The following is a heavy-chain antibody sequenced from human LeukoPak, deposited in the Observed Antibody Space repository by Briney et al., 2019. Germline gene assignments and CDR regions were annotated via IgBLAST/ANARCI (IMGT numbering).Heavy chain of an antibody. V-gene: IGHV3-48*04. CDR3: ARVFRPRRSSSWTPLGY. J-gene: IGHJ4*02. CDR2: IHSSGAII. D-gene: IGHD6-13*01. Sequence: GGSLRLPCVASGFSLSSYSMNWDRQAPGKGLEWISFIHSSGAIIFYADSVKGRFTISRDNAKNSLYLQMNSLRAEDTAVYYCARVFRPRRSSSWTPLGYWGQGTLVTVSS. CDR1: GFSLSSYS.